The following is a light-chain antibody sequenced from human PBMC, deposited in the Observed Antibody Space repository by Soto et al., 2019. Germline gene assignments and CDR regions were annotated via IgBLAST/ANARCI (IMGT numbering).Light chain of an antibody. Sequence: QTVVTQPPSVSGAPGQRVTVSCTGSGSNIGSPYGVHWYQHLPGTAPKLIIYGNANRPSGVPDRFSGSKSGTSASLAITGLQAVVGAVFFCQSYDCSLSGYVFGTGTKLTVL. CDR2: GNA. V-gene: IGLV1-40*01. CDR3: QSYDCSLSGYV. J-gene: IGLJ1*01. CDR1: GSNIGSPYG.